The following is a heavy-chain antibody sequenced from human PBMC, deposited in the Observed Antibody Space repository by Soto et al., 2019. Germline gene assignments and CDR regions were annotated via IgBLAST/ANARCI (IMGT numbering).Heavy chain of an antibody. CDR2: INPNSGGT. J-gene: IGHJ3*02. V-gene: IGHV1-2*04. D-gene: IGHD2-15*01. CDR1: GYTFTGYY. CDR3: ARRYCSGGSCRGDAFDI. Sequence: QVQLVQSGAEVKKPGASVKVSCKASGYTFTGYYMHWVRQARGQGLEWMGWINPNSGGTNYAQKFQGWVTMTRDTSISTAYMELSRLRSDDTAVYYCARRYCSGGSCRGDAFDIWGQGTMVTVSS.